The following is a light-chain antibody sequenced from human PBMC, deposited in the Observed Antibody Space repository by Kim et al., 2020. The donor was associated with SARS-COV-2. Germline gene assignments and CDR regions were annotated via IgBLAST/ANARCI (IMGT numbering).Light chain of an antibody. CDR2: YKADSNK. J-gene: IGLJ3*02. CDR1: KGIPVDIYN. CDR3: AIWYSNTWV. Sequence: FTHNLPKGIPVDIYNILWYQQKPGGLARYLLGYKADSNKGQGSGIPSPFSGSKDASTDAGLLLLPGLQSEDEADFYCAIWYSNTWVFGGGTQLTVL. V-gene: IGLV5-39*01.